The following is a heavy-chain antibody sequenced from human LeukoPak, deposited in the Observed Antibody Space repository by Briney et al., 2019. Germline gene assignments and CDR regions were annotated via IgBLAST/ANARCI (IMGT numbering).Heavy chain of an antibody. CDR3: ARDLLYYYDSSGYYRDAFDI. Sequence: GASVKVSCKASGYTFTGYYMHWVRQAPGQGLEWMGWISPNSGGTNYAQKFQGRVTMTRDTSISTAYMELSRLRSDDTAVYYCARDLLYYYDSSGYYRDAFDIWGQGTMVTVSS. CDR1: GYTFTGYY. D-gene: IGHD3-22*01. CDR2: ISPNSGGT. V-gene: IGHV1-2*02. J-gene: IGHJ3*02.